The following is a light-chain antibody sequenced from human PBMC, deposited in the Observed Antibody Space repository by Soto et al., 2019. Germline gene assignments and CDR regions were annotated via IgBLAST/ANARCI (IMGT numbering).Light chain of an antibody. Sequence: QSALTQPPSAYGSPGQSVTISCTGTSSDVGGYNYVSWYQQHPGKAPTFLIFEVSRRPSGVPDRFSGSKSGNTASLTVSGLQADDEADYYCSSYAGSNSTVIFGGGTKLTVL. V-gene: IGLV2-8*01. CDR3: SSYAGSNSTVI. J-gene: IGLJ2*01. CDR2: EVS. CDR1: SSDVGGYNY.